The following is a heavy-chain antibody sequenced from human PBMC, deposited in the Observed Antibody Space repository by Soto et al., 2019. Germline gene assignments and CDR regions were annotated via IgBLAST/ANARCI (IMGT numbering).Heavy chain of an antibody. V-gene: IGHV1-18*04. J-gene: IGHJ5*01. D-gene: IGHD2-2*01. CDR2: VSGNNGAS. CDR1: GYTSADFC. Sequence: ASVNVSCKSSGYTSADFCISWVRQAPGQGLEWMGWVSGNNGASNPAPKVQGRITMTLDTSTGVSYMALRSLRSDDTAIYYCVRDQKYFRVNGNWFDSWGQGTLVTVSS. CDR3: VRDQKYFRVNGNWFDS.